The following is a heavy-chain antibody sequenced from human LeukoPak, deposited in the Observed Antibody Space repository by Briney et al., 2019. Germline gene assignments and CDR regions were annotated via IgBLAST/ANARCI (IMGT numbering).Heavy chain of an antibody. J-gene: IGHJ4*02. CDR1: GGSISSYS. V-gene: IGHV4-4*09. CDR3: ARQAYCGADCYSLDY. Sequence: SEPLSLTCTVSGGSISSYSWSWVRQPPGKGLEWIGSIYTSESTNSNPSLKSRVTISVDTSKSQFSLKLSFVTAADTAVYYCARQAYCGADCYSLDYWGQGTLVTVSS. D-gene: IGHD2-21*02. CDR2: IYTSEST.